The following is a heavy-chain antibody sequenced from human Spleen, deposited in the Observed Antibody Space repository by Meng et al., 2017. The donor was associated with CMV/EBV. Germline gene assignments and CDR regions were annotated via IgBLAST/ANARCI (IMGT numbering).Heavy chain of an antibody. D-gene: IGHD3-3*01. J-gene: IGHJ3*02. Sequence: AASGFNFSSYAMHWVRQAPGKGLEYVSVISSHGDSTYYADSVKGRFTISRDDSKNTLYLQMGSLRAEDMAVYYCARSGRGLKAAFDIWGQGSMVTVSS. CDR1: GFNFSSYA. V-gene: IGHV3-64*02. CDR2: ISSHGDST. CDR3: ARSGRGLKAAFDI.